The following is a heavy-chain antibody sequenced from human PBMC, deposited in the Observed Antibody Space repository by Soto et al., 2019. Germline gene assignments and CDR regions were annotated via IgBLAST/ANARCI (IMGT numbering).Heavy chain of an antibody. CDR1: GFTFSSYS. D-gene: IGHD2-2*01. CDR3: ARDTPWAATPQEYYYYYYMDV. J-gene: IGHJ6*03. CDR2: ISSSSSYI. Sequence: EVQLVESGGGLVKPGGSLRLSCAASGFTFSSYSMNWVRQAPGKGLEWVSSISSSSSYIYYADSVKGRFTISRDNAKNLLYLQMNSLRAEDTAVYYCARDTPWAATPQEYYYYYYMDVWGKGTTVTVSS. V-gene: IGHV3-21*01.